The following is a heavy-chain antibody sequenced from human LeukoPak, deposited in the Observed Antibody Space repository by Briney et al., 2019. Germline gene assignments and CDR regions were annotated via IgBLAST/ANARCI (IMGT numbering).Heavy chain of an antibody. CDR2: INHSGST. CDR1: GGSFSGYY. J-gene: IGHJ3*02. V-gene: IGHV4-34*01. D-gene: IGHD7-27*01. CDR3: ARGGILGSRGRAFDI. Sequence: PSETLSLTCAVYGGSFSGYYWSWIRQPPGKGLEWIGEINHSGSTNYNPSLKSRVTISVDTSKNQFSLKLSSVTAADTAVYYCARGGILGSRGRAFDIWGQGTMVTVSS.